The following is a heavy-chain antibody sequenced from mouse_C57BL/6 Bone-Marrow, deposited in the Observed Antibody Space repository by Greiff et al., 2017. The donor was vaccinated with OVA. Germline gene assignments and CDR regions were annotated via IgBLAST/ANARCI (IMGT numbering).Heavy chain of an antibody. Sequence: QVQLKESGPELVKPGASVKISCKASGYAFSSSWMNWVKQRPGKGLEWIGRIYPGDGDTNYNGKFKGKATLTADKSSSTAYMQLSSLTSEDSAVYFCARDRITTVVATEVGYFDYWGQGTTLTVSS. V-gene: IGHV1-82*01. CDR1: GYAFSSSW. CDR2: IYPGDGDT. CDR3: ARDRITTVVATEVGYFDY. D-gene: IGHD1-1*01. J-gene: IGHJ2*01.